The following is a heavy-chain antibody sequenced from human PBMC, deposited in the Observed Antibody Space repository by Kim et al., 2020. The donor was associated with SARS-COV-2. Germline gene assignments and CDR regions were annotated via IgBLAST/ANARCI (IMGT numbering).Heavy chain of an antibody. D-gene: IGHD2-2*01. CDR3: ARVSGYCSRTSCYAGYYYY. CDR1: GGTFSSYA. J-gene: IGHJ6*01. V-gene: IGHV1-69*04. CDR2: IIPMLGIT. Sequence: SVKVSCKASGGTFSSYAINWVRQAPGQGLEWMGRIIPMLGITNYAQKFQGRVTITADKSTSTAYMELSSLRSEDTAVYYCARVSGYCSRTSCYAGYYYY.